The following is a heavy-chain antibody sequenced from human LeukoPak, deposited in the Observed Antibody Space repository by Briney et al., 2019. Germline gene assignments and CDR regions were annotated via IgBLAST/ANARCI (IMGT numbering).Heavy chain of an antibody. V-gene: IGHV1-18*01. Sequence: EASVKVSCKASGYTFTSYGISWVRQAPGQGLEWMGWISAYNGNTNYAQRLQGRVTMTTDTSTTTAHMELRSLTSDDTAVYYCARDPIVDTDNREGWFDPWGQGTLVTVSS. CDR1: GYTFTSYG. CDR3: ARDPIVDTDNREGWFDP. D-gene: IGHD2-15*01. CDR2: ISAYNGNT. J-gene: IGHJ5*02.